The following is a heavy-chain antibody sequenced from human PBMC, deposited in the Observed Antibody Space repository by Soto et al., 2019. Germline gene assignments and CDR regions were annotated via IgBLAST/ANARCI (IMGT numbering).Heavy chain of an antibody. V-gene: IGHV3-23*01. CDR2: LDGAGGST. Sequence: GGSLRLSCLASGFTFSDFAMTWVRHVPGEGLEWVASLDGAGGSTYYAESVRGRFSISRDTSHNTLFLQMKRLTVDDTAIYYCAAPRDEYGSGVSWFTYGMDIWGQGTTVTVS. CDR3: AAPRDEYGSGVSWFTYGMDI. J-gene: IGHJ6*02. CDR1: GFTFSDFA. D-gene: IGHD3-10*01.